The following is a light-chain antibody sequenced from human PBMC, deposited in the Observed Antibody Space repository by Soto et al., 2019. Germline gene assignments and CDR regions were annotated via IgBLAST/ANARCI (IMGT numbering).Light chain of an antibody. Sequence: QSVLTQPASVSGSPGQSITISCTGTSSDVVSYNYVSWYQQHPGKAPKPMIYEVSDRPSGISSRFSGSKSGNTASLTISGLQTEDEADYYCSSYTSSSTLFGTGTQLTVL. J-gene: IGLJ1*01. CDR2: EVS. CDR3: SSYTSSSTL. CDR1: SSDVVSYNY. V-gene: IGLV2-14*01.